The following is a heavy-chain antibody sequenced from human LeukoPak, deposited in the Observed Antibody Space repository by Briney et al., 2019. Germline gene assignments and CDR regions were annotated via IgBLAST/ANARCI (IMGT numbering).Heavy chain of an antibody. J-gene: IGHJ4*02. Sequence: SVKVSCKASGGTFSSYAISWVRQAPGQGLEWMGGIIPIFATANYAQKFQGRVTITADESTSTAYMELSSLRSEDTAVYYCARGPITTRSHFDDWGQGTLVTVSS. CDR2: IIPIFATA. V-gene: IGHV1-69*13. D-gene: IGHD3-22*01. CDR3: ARGPITTRSHFDD. CDR1: GGTFSSYA.